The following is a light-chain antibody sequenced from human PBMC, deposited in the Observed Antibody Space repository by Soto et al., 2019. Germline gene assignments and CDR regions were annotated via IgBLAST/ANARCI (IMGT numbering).Light chain of an antibody. CDR3: QQSHSAPYT. CDR1: QSVDAY. CDR2: AAS. J-gene: IGKJ2*01. Sequence: IQMTQSPSSLSASEGDRVTITCRASQSVDAYLHWFQQKPGKPPKLLIYAASTLQSGVPSRFSGSGSETDFTLNISSLQPEDFATYYCQQSHSAPYTFGQGTKVEIK. V-gene: IGKV1-39*01.